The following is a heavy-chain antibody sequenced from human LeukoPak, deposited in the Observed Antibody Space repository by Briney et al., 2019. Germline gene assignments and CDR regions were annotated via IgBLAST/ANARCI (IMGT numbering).Heavy chain of an antibody. CDR3: TRAPDWELSRFDP. CDR2: IRSKAYGGTT. D-gene: IGHD1-26*01. CDR1: GFTFGDYA. J-gene: IGHJ5*02. V-gene: IGHV3-49*03. Sequence: GGSLRLSCTASGFTFGDYAMSWFRQAPGKGLEWVGFIRSKAYGGTTEYAASVKGRFTISRDDSKSIAYLQMNSLKTEDTTVYYCTRAPDWELSRFDPWGQGTLVTVSS.